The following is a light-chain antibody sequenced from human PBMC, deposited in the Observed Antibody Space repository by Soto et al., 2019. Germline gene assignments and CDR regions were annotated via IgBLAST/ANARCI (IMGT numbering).Light chain of an antibody. Sequence: QMTQSPSTLSASVGDRVTITCRASHNIDRWLAWYQQKPGMAPKLLISDASTLESGVPSRFSGSGSGTEFPLTSSNLQPDYYATYYCQHCDTYWAFGQGTKVEIK. J-gene: IGKJ1*01. CDR1: HNIDRW. V-gene: IGKV1-5*01. CDR2: DAS. CDR3: QHCDTYWA.